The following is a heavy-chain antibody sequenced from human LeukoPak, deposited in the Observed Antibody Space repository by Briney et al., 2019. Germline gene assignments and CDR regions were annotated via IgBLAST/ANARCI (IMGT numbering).Heavy chain of an antibody. D-gene: IGHD4-17*01. CDR3: AKDRRLDYGDGQYDY. J-gene: IGHJ4*02. V-gene: IGHV3-23*01. CDR1: GFTFGDYA. CDR2: ISGSGGST. Sequence: PGGSLRLSCTASGFTFGDYAMSWFRQAPGKGLEWVSAISGSGGSTYYADSVKGRFTISRDNSKNTLYLQMNSLRAEDTAVYYCAKDRRLDYGDGQYDYWGQGTLVTVSS.